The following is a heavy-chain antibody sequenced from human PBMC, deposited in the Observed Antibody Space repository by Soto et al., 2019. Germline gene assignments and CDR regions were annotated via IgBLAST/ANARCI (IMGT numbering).Heavy chain of an antibody. D-gene: IGHD4-17*01. Sequence: QVQLVQSGAVEKKPGASAKVSCKTSGYTFTTYGMHWVRQAPGQRPEWLGWINAGSGKTKYSQRFQGRVSITRDTSASTVYVDLSSLRSEDTAVYYCTVTTKTSYFDYWGQGTLVIVSS. CDR2: INAGSGKT. V-gene: IGHV1-3*05. CDR1: GYTFTTYG. CDR3: TVTTKTSYFDY. J-gene: IGHJ4*02.